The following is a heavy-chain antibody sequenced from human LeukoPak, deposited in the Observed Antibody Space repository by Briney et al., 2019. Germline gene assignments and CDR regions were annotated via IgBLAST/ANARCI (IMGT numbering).Heavy chain of an antibody. D-gene: IGHD2-15*01. J-gene: IGHJ6*02. CDR2: IIPIFGTA. CDR1: GGTFSSYA. V-gene: IGHV1-69*13. Sequence: VASVKVSCKASGGTFSSYAISWVRQAPGQGLEWMGGIIPIFGTANYAQKFQGRVTITADESTSTAYMELSSLRSEDTAVYYCARGGIVVVVAATMYYGMDVWGQGTTVTVSS. CDR3: ARGGIVVVVAATMYYGMDV.